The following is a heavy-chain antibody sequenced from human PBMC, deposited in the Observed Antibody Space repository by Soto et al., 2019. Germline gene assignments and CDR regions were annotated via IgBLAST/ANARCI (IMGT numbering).Heavy chain of an antibody. D-gene: IGHD6-6*01. CDR2: INHSGST. CDR3: ARQWMVAARPLDY. V-gene: IGHV4-34*01. J-gene: IGHJ4*02. Sequence: QVQLQQWGAGLLKPSETLSLTCAVYGGSFSGYSWSWIRQPPGRGLEWIGEINHSGSTNYNPSPKSRVTISVDTSKNQFSLKLSSVTAADTAVYYCARQWMVAARPLDYWGQGTLVTVSS. CDR1: GGSFSGYS.